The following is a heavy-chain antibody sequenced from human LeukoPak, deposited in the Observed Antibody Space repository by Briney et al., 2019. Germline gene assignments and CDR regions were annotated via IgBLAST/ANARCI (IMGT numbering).Heavy chain of an antibody. J-gene: IGHJ6*02. CDR2: IGTAGDT. V-gene: IGHV3-13*01. CDR3: ARGLRGGYDNHYYYYGMDV. CDR1: GLTFSSYD. Sequence: GGSLRLSCAASGLTFSSYDMHWVRQATGKGLEWVSAIGTAGDTYYPGSVKGRFTISRENAKNSLYLQMNSLRAGDTAVYYCARGLRGGYDNHYYYYGMDVWGQGTTVTVSS. D-gene: IGHD5-12*01.